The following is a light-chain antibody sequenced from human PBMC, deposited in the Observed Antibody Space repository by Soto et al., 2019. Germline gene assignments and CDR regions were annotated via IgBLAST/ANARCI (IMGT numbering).Light chain of an antibody. V-gene: IGKV3-20*01. CDR3: QQYGSSPIT. J-gene: IGKJ5*01. CDR1: QSFSSTY. CDR2: GAS. Sequence: ELVLTQSPATLSLSPGERATLSCRASQSFSSTYLAWYQQKPGQAPRLLVYGASSRATGIPDRFSGFGSGTDFTLTISRLEPEDFAVYFCQQYGSSPITFGQGTRLEIK.